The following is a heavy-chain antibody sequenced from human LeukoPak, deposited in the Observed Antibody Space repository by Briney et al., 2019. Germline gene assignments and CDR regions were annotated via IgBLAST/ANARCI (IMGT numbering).Heavy chain of an antibody. CDR2: INYSGST. J-gene: IGHJ3*02. CDR3: AIDYGDYGGDAFDI. D-gene: IGHD4-17*01. Sequence: SDTLSLICAVYGGPFSGYYWSWIRQPPGKGLEGIGEINYSGSTNYNPSLKSRVTISVDTSKNQFSLKLSSVTAADTAVYYCAIDYGDYGGDAFDIWGQGRMVTVSS. V-gene: IGHV4-34*01. CDR1: GGPFSGYY.